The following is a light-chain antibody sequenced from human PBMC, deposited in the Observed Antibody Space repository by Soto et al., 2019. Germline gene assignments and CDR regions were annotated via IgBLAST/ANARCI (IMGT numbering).Light chain of an antibody. CDR3: QQLNSYPIT. Sequence: EIVLTQSPGTLSLSPGERATLSCRASQIFGSTYLAWYQQKPGQAPRLLIYGASSRATGIPDRFSGGGSGTDFTLTINSLQPEDLATYYCQQLNSYPITFGQGTRLEI. J-gene: IGKJ5*01. CDR1: QIFGSTY. CDR2: GAS. V-gene: IGKV3-20*01.